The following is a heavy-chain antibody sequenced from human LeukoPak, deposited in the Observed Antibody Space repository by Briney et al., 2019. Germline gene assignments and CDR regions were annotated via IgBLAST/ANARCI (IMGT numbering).Heavy chain of an antibody. CDR3: ARDNSSSWYELDY. V-gene: IGHV3-11*01. J-gene: IGHJ4*02. CDR2: ISSSGSTI. D-gene: IGHD6-13*01. CDR1: GFTFSDYY. Sequence: GGFLRLSCAASGFTFSDYYMSWIRQAPGKGLEWVSYISSSGSTIYYADSVKGRFTISRDNAKNSLYLQMNSLRAEDTAVYYCARDNSSSWYELDYWGQGTLVTVSS.